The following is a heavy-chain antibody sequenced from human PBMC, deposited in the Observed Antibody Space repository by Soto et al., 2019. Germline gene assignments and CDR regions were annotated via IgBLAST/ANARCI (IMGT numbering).Heavy chain of an antibody. D-gene: IGHD5-12*01. CDR1: GGPISNGGYY. J-gene: IGHJ4*02. CDR3: ARVSSGYDYVVDY. V-gene: IGHV4-31*03. Sequence: SETLSLTCTVSGGPISNGGYYWSWIRQHPGKGLEWIGYIYYSGSTYYNPSLKSRVTISVDTSKNQFSLKLSSVTAADTAVYYCARVSSGYDYVVDYWGQGTLVTVSS. CDR2: IYYSGST.